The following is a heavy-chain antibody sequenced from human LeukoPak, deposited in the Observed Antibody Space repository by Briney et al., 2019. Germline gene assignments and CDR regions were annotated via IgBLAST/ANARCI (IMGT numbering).Heavy chain of an antibody. V-gene: IGHV4-61*03. CDR3: ARDRMQQRNFDY. D-gene: IGHD6-13*01. CDR1: GDSVSSGGYY. Sequence: SETLSLTCTVSGDSVSSGGYYWSWIRQPPGKGLEWIGNIYYNGNTNYNPSLKTRVTISVDTSKNHFSLKLSSVTAADTAVYYCARDRMQQRNFDYWGQGTLVTVSS. CDR2: IYYNGNT. J-gene: IGHJ4*02.